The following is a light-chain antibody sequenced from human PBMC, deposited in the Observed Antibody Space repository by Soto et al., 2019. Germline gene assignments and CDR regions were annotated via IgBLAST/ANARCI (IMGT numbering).Light chain of an antibody. CDR2: NNN. CDR3: TAWDDSLNCYV. CDR1: NSTIVTND. V-gene: IGLV1-44*01. Sequence: QSALIQPPPPSGTPSQTFTISSSGDNSTIVTNDVNWYQQLPATALELLIENNNQRPTVVPDRFSGCKCGISAFLASRWLQSVDEADYYCTAWDDSLNCYVFGSG. J-gene: IGLJ1*01.